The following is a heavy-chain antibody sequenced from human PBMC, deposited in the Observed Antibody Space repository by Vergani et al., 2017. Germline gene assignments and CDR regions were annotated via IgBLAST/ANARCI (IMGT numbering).Heavy chain of an antibody. CDR1: GFTLNTYG. Sequence: QVQILQSGGGVVQPGGSLRLSCTLSGFTLNTYGIHWVRQAPGKGLEWVSFIRCDGRSEYYGNSVTGRFTISRDKSQNTVNLQMNSLRTDDTAVYFCADCVSSGNVGVAYFGIDVWGQGTTVTVSS. D-gene: IGHD3-10*01. V-gene: IGHV3-30*02. CDR2: IRCDGRSE. J-gene: IGHJ6*02. CDR3: ADCVSSGNVGVAYFGIDV.